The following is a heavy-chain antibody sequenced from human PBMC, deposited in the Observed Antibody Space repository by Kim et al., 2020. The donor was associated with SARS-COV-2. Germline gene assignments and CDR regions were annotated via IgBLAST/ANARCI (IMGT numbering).Heavy chain of an antibody. CDR1: GGSISSYY. CDR2: IYYSGST. D-gene: IGHD5-12*01. V-gene: IGHV4-59*08. CDR3: ASPTMGDWYFDL. Sequence: SETLSLTCTVSGGSISSYYWSWIRQPPGKGLEWIGYIYYSGSTNYNPSLKSRVTISVDTSKNQFSLKLSSVTAADTAVYYCASPTMGDWYFDLWGRGTLVTVSS. J-gene: IGHJ2*01.